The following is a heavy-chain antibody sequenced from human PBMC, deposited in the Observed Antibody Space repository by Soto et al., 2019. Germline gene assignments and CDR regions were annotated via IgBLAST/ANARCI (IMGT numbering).Heavy chain of an antibody. V-gene: IGHV1-46*03. D-gene: IGHD6-19*01. Sequence: GASVKVSCKTSGYTFANYYMHWVRQAPGQGLEWMGVINPSGGSTNYAQKFHGRVTMTRVTSTSTVYMQLSSLRSEDTAIYYCGRDRTASSGWYSGADYWGQGTLVTVSS. CDR3: GRDRTASSGWYSGADY. CDR2: INPSGGST. J-gene: IGHJ4*02. CDR1: GYTFANYY.